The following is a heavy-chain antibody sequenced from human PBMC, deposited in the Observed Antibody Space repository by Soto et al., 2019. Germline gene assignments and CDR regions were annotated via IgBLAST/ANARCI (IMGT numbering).Heavy chain of an antibody. CDR2: ISAYNGNT. CDR1: GYTFTSYG. Sequence: GASVKVSCKASGYTFTSYGISWVRQAPGQGLEWMGWISAYNGNTNYAQKLQGRVTMTTDTSTSTAYMELRSLRSDDTAVYYCARDWAFRYCSSTSCPYYFDYWGQGTLVTVS. D-gene: IGHD2-2*01. V-gene: IGHV1-18*01. CDR3: ARDWAFRYCSSTSCPYYFDY. J-gene: IGHJ4*02.